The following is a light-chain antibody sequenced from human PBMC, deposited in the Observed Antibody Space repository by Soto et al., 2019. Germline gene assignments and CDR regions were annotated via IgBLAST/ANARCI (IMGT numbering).Light chain of an antibody. CDR2: GTA. CDR3: QQYGSSRT. V-gene: IGKV3-20*01. Sequence: VLTQSPGALSLSPGETATLSCRASESVSSHYIGWYQQRPGRAPRLLIYGTASRAPDIPDRFSGSGSGTDFTLTISRLEPEDFAVYYCQQYGSSRTFGQGTKVDI. CDR1: ESVSSHY. J-gene: IGKJ1*01.